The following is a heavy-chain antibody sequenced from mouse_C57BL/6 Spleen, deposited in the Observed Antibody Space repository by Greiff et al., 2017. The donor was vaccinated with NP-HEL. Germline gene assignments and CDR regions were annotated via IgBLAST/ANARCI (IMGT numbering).Heavy chain of an antibody. J-gene: IGHJ4*01. CDR1: GFSLTSYG. Sequence: VKLMESGPGLVAPSQSLSITCTVSGFSLTSYGVHWVRQPPGKGLEWLVVIRSDGSTTYNSALKSRLNISKDNSKSQVFLKMNSLQTDDTAMYYCARHGRYYYAMDYWGKGTSVTVSS. CDR3: ARHGRYYYAMDY. D-gene: IGHD1-1*01. CDR2: IRSDGST. V-gene: IGHV2-6-1*01.